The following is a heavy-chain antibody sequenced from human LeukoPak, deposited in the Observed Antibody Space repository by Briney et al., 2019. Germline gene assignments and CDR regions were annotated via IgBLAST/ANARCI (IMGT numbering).Heavy chain of an antibody. Sequence: QPGGSLRLSCAASGFTFSSYWMHWVRQAPGKGLVWVSRINSGGSSTSYADSVKGRFTISRDNAKNTLYLQMNSLRAEDTAVYYCARVRSSGVKYFDYWGQGTLVTVSS. CDR3: ARVRSSGVKYFDY. D-gene: IGHD6-19*01. CDR2: INSGGSST. CDR1: GFTFSSYW. J-gene: IGHJ4*02. V-gene: IGHV3-74*01.